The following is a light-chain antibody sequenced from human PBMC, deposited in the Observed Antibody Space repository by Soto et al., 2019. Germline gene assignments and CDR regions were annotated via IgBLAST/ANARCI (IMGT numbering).Light chain of an antibody. CDR3: QHYNNWWT. CDR2: GAS. J-gene: IGKJ1*01. Sequence: EILMTQSPATLSVSPGERATLSCRASQSVDSNLAWYQQKPGQAPRLLIYGASTRATGISARFSGSGSGTEFTITISSLKSEDFGVYYCQHYNNWWTFGQGTKVEI. CDR1: QSVDSN. V-gene: IGKV3-15*01.